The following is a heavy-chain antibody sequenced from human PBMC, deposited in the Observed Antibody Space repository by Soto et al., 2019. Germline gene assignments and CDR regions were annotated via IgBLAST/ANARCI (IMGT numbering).Heavy chain of an antibody. D-gene: IGHD3-10*01. J-gene: IGHJ6*02. CDR3: ARGLYYYGSGSYGFRYYYGMDV. CDR1: VGSISSYY. V-gene: IGHV4-59*12. Sequence: SETLSLTCTVAVGSISSYYWCWIRQPPGKELEWIGYIYYSGSTNYNPSLKRRVTISVDTSKNQFSLKLSSVTAADTAVYYCARGLYYYGSGSYGFRYYYGMDVWGQGTTVTVS. CDR2: IYYSGST.